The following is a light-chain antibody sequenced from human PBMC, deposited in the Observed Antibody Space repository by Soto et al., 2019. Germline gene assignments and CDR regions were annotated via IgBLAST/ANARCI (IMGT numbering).Light chain of an antibody. CDR3: QQCYSTPPT. J-gene: IGKJ4*01. CDR1: QTISSY. Sequence: IQLTQPPSSLSPSVGGRATIACRASQTISSYLNWYQQKPGKAPKLLIYAASSLQSGVPSRFSGSGSGTDFTLTISSLQPEDFATYYCQQCYSTPPTFGGGTKVDIK. CDR2: AAS. V-gene: IGKV1-39*01.